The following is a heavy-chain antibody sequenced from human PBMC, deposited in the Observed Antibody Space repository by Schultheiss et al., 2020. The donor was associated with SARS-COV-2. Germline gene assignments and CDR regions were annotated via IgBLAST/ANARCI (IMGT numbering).Heavy chain of an antibody. V-gene: IGHV1-2*04. CDR1: GYTFTGYY. CDR2: INPNSGGT. J-gene: IGHJ4*02. Sequence: ASVKVSCKASGYTFTGYYMHWVRQAPGQGLEWMGWINPNSGGTNYAQKFQGWVTMTRDTSISTAYMELSRLRSDDTAVYYCAREGGSITGTTGFYWGQGTLVTVSS. D-gene: IGHD1-7*01. CDR3: AREGGSITGTTGFY.